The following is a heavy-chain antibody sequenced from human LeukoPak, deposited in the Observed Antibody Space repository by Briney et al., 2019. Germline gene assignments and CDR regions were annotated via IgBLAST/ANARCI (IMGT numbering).Heavy chain of an antibody. CDR1: GYSFTSYW. V-gene: IGHV5-51*01. J-gene: IGHJ4*02. CDR2: IYPGDSDT. CDR3: AIRYSSSWNYFDY. Sequence: GESLKISCKGSGYSFTSYWIGWVRQMPGKGLEWMGIIYPGDSDTRYSPSFQGQVTISADKSISTAYLQRSSLKASDTAMYYCAIRYSSSWNYFDYWGQGTVVTVSS. D-gene: IGHD6-13*01.